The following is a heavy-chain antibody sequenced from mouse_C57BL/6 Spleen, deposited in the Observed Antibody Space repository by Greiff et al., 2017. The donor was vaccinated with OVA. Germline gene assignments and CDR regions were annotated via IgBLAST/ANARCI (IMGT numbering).Heavy chain of an antibody. D-gene: IGHD2-3*01. CDR1: GFSFTSYG. CDR2: IWGDGST. J-gene: IGHJ1*03. Sequence: QVQLQQSGPGLVAPSQSLSITCTVSGFSFTSYGVSWVRQPPGKGLEWLGVIWGDGSTNYHSALISRLSISKDNSKSQVFLKLNSLQTDDTATYYCAKKGGGYDGYYDYWYFDVWGTGTTVTVSS. CDR3: AKKGGGYDGYYDYWYFDV. V-gene: IGHV2-3*01.